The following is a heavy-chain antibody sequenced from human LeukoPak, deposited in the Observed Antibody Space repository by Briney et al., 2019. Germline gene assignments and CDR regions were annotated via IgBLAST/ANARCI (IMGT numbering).Heavy chain of an antibody. V-gene: IGHV4-59*01. J-gene: IGHJ5*02. CDR2: IYYSGST. Sequence: SETLSLTCTVSGGSISSYYWSWVRQPPGKGLEWIGYIYYSGSTNYSPSLKSRVTISVDTSKNQFSLKLSSVTAADTAVYYCARGGIAARPSWFDPWGQGTLVTVSS. CDR3: ARGGIAARPSWFDP. CDR1: GGSISSYY. D-gene: IGHD6-6*01.